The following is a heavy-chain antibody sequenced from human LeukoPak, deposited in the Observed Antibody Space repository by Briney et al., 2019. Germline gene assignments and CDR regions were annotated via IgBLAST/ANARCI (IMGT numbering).Heavy chain of an antibody. CDR2: ISAYNGNT. J-gene: IGHJ6*02. CDR3: ARDPAGAVTGYYGMDV. CDR1: GYTFTSYG. D-gene: IGHD4-17*01. V-gene: IGHV1-18*01. Sequence: ASVKVSCKASGYTFTSYGISWVRQAPGQGLEWMGWISAYNGNTNYAQKLQGRVTITRDTSASTAYMELSSLRSEDTAVYYCARDPAGAVTGYYGMDVWGQGTTVTVSS.